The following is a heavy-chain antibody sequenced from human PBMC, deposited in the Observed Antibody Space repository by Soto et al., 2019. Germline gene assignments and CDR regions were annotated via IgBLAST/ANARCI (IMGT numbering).Heavy chain of an antibody. CDR1: GYTFTSYG. D-gene: IGHD3-3*01. Sequence: ASVKVSCKASGYTFTSYGISWVRQAPGQGLEWMGWISAYNGNTNYAQKLQGRVTMTTDTSTSTAYMELRSLRSDDTAVYYCAIDLGITIFGVVPYDAFDIWGQGTMVTVSS. V-gene: IGHV1-18*01. J-gene: IGHJ3*02. CDR2: ISAYNGNT. CDR3: AIDLGITIFGVVPYDAFDI.